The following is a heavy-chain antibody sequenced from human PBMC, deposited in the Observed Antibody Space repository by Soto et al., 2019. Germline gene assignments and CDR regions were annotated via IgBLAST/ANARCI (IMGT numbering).Heavy chain of an antibody. Sequence: LILSCAASGFTFSTYAMHLVRQAPGKGLEWVALISYDGGNKYYADSVKGRFTISRDDSKNALYLHMNSLIAEDTAVYYCARKTARGYGDYFVYWGQGTLVTVSS. J-gene: IGHJ4*02. V-gene: IGHV3-30-3*01. CDR1: GFTFSTYA. D-gene: IGHD4-17*01. CDR3: ARKTARGYGDYFVY. CDR2: ISYDGGNK.